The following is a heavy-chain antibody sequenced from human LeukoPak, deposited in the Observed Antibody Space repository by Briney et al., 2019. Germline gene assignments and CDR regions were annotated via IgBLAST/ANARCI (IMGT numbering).Heavy chain of an antibody. J-gene: IGHJ4*02. V-gene: IGHV3-48*03. CDR3: ARGTRSGWYFCDY. Sequence: GGSLRLSCAASGFTFSSYYMNWVRQTPGKGLEWVSYITSSGSPIYYADSVKGRFTISRDNAKNSLYLQMNSLRAEGTAVYYCARGTRSGWYFCDYWGQGTLVTVSS. D-gene: IGHD6-19*01. CDR1: GFTFSSYY. CDR2: ITSSGSPI.